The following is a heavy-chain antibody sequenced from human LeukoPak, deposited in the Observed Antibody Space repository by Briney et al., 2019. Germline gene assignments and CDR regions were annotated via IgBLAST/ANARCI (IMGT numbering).Heavy chain of an antibody. CDR1: GYTFTIYD. CDR2: MNPNSGDT. Sequence: ASVKVSCKASGYTFTIYDINWVRQATGQGLEWMGLMNPNSGDTDSAEKFQGRVTITRNTPISTAYMELRSLRSEDTAVYYRARGGWMYSSSGYKDYYMDVWGKGTTVTVSS. CDR3: ARGGWMYSSSGYKDYYMDV. V-gene: IGHV1-8*03. J-gene: IGHJ6*03. D-gene: IGHD6-13*01.